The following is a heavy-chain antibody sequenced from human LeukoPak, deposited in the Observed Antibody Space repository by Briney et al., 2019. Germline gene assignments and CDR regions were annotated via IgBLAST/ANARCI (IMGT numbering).Heavy chain of an antibody. V-gene: IGHV1-18*01. CDR1: GYTFTSYG. CDR2: ISAYDGNT. CDR3: ARAAIVVVPAAKYYYYGMDV. Sequence: ASVKVSCKASGYTFTSYGISWVRQAPGQGLEWMGRISAYDGNTNYAQKLQGRVTMTTDTSTSTAYMELRSLRSDDTAVYYCARAAIVVVPAAKYYYYGMDVWGQGTTVSVSS. D-gene: IGHD2-2*01. J-gene: IGHJ6*02.